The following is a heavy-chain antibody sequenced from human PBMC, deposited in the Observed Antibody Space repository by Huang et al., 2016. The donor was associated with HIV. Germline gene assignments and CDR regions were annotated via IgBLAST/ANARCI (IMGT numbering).Heavy chain of an antibody. D-gene: IGHD3-22*01. CDR2: ISAASGDT. Sequence: QIQLMQSGPELKQPGASVKVSCKASGYTFTSYGITWVRPAPGQGTEWMGGISAASGDTEYAQKFQGRVTLTTDTSTNIAYMELRSLRSDDTAKYYCARDPKYHRIGYYRQRRGIDIWGQGTMVIVSS. V-gene: IGHV1-18*01. J-gene: IGHJ3*02. CDR3: ARDPKYHRIGYYRQRRGIDI. CDR1: GYTFTSYG.